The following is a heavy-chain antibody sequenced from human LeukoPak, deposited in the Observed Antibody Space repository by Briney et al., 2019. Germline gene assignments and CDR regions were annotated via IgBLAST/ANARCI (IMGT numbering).Heavy chain of an antibody. J-gene: IGHJ6*02. CDR3: ARDRPSELGYGMDV. CDR1: GGSISSGDYY. CDR2: IYYSGST. D-gene: IGHD3-10*01. Sequence: SETLSLTCTVSGGSISSGDYYWSWIRQPPGKGLEWIGYIYYSGSTYYNPSLKSRVTISVDTSKNQFSLKLSSVTAADTAVYYCARDRPSELGYGMDVWGQGTTVTVSS. V-gene: IGHV4-30-4*01.